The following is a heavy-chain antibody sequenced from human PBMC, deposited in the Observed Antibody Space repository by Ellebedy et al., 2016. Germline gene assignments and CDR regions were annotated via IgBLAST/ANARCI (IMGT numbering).Heavy chain of an antibody. CDR1: GFTFDDYA. CDR2: ITWNSGSI. V-gene: IGHV3-9*01. Sequence: GGSLRLSCAASGFTFDDYAMHWVRQAPGKGLEWVSGITWNSGSIDYADSVKGRFTISRDNAKSSLYLQMNSLTAEDTALYYCARDRHSSGWYYFDYWGQGTLVTVSS. D-gene: IGHD6-19*01. CDR3: ARDRHSSGWYYFDY. J-gene: IGHJ4*02.